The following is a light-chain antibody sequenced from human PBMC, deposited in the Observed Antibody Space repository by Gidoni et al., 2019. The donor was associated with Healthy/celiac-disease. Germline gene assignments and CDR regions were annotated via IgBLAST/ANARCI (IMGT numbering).Light chain of an antibody. CDR3: SSYTSSSPRV. Sequence: QPALTQPASVSGSPGQSIPISCTGTSSDVGGYNYVSWYQQHPGKAPKLMIYEVSNRPSGVSNRFSGSKSGNTASLTISGLQAEDEADYYCSSYTSSSPRVFGGGTKLTVL. CDR2: EVS. CDR1: SSDVGGYNY. V-gene: IGLV2-14*01. J-gene: IGLJ2*01.